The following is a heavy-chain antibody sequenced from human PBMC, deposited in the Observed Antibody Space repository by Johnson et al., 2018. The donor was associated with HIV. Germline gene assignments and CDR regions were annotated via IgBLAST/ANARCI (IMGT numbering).Heavy chain of an antibody. D-gene: IGHD4-23*01. Sequence: VLFVESGGGVVRPGGSLRLSCAASGFTFDDYGMSWVRQAPGKGLEWVSGINWNSGSIGYADSVKGRFTISRDNSKNTLYLQMNSLRAEDTAVYYCARKATTVVNDDAFDIWGQGTMVTVSS. J-gene: IGHJ3*02. CDR1: GFTFDDYG. CDR2: INWNSGSI. V-gene: IGHV3-20*04. CDR3: ARKATTVVNDDAFDI.